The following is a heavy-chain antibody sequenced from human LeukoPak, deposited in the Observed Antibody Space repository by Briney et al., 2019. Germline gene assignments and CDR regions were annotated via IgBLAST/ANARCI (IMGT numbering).Heavy chain of an antibody. J-gene: IGHJ4*02. CDR1: GGTFSSYA. V-gene: IGHV1-18*01. D-gene: IGHD5-24*01. CDR3: RRRGLGETATTNQPDY. Sequence: ASVKVSCKASGGTFSSYAISWVRQAPGQGLEWMGWTSAYNGNTNYAQKLQGRVTMTTDTSTSTAYMELRSLRSDDTAVYYCRRRGLGETATTNQPDYWGQGTLVTVSS. CDR2: TSAYNGNT.